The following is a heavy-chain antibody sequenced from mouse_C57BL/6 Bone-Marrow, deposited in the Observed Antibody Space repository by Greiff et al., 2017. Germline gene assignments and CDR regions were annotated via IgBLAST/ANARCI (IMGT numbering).Heavy chain of an antibody. CDR2: IDPETGGT. D-gene: IGHD1-1*01. CDR3: TGDGNYYGSSYYFDY. V-gene: IGHV1-15*01. CDR1: GYTFTDYE. J-gene: IGHJ2*01. Sequence: QVQLQQSGAELVRPGASVTLSCKASGYTFTDYEMHWVKQTPVHGLEWIGAIDPETGGTAYNQKFKGKAILTADNSSSTAYMELRSLTSEDSAVYYCTGDGNYYGSSYYFDYWGQGTTLTVSS.